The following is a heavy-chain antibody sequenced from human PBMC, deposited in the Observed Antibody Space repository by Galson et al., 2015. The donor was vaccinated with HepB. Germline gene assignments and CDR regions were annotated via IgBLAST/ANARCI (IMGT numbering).Heavy chain of an antibody. J-gene: IGHJ4*02. CDR1: GYSISSGYY. D-gene: IGHD6-13*01. V-gene: IGHV4-38-2*02. Sequence: LSLTCAVSGYSISSGYYWGWIRQPPGKGLEWIGSIYHSGSTYYNPSLKSRVTISVDTSKNQFSLKLSSVTAADTAVYYCARDPIAAAGTGYWGQGTLVTVSS. CDR2: IYHSGST. CDR3: ARDPIAAAGTGY.